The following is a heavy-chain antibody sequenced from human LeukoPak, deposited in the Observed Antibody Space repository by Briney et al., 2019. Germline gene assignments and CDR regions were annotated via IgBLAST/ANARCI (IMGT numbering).Heavy chain of an antibody. D-gene: IGHD3-9*01. Sequence: GGSLRLSCSASGFTFSSYAMHWVRQAPGKGLEYVSAISSNGGSTYYADSVKDRFTISRDNSKNTLYLQMNSLRAEDTAVYYCARDLVLTGYYIFDYWGQGTLVTVSS. CDR1: GFTFSSYA. V-gene: IGHV3-64*04. CDR2: ISSNGGST. CDR3: ARDLVLTGYYIFDY. J-gene: IGHJ4*02.